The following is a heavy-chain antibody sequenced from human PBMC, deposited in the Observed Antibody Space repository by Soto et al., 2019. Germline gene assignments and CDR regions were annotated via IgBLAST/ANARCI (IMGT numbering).Heavy chain of an antibody. CDR3: ARLRATPLHQRGSGYWDYFDY. J-gene: IGHJ4*02. CDR2: IYYSGST. Sequence: SETLSLTCTVSGGSISSYYWGWIRQPPGKELEWIGSIYYSGSTYHNPSLKSRVTISVDTSKNQFSLKLSSVTAADTAVYYCARLRATPLHQRGSGYWDYFDYWGQGTLVTVSS. CDR1: GGSISSYY. D-gene: IGHD3-22*01. V-gene: IGHV4-39*01.